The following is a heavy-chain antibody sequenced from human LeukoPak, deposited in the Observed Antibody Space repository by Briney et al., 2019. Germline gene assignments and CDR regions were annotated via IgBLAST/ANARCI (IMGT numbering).Heavy chain of an antibody. Sequence: SETLSLTCTVSGGSISSSSYYWSWIRQPPGKGLEWIGSIYYSGSTYYNPSLKSRVTISVDTSKNQFSLKLSSVTAADTAVYYCARVKDSSGWGRYYYYYMDVWGKGTTVTVSS. CDR1: GGSISSSSYY. V-gene: IGHV4-39*07. CDR3: ARVKDSSGWGRYYYYYMDV. D-gene: IGHD6-19*01. CDR2: IYYSGST. J-gene: IGHJ6*03.